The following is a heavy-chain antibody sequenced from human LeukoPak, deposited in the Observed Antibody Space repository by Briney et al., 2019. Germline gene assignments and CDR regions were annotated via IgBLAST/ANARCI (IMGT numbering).Heavy chain of an antibody. CDR2: IYYSGST. D-gene: IGHD2-2*01. V-gene: IGHV4-31*03. CDR1: GGSISSGGYY. J-gene: IGHJ6*03. CDR3: ARGTSGDYYYYYMDV. Sequence: KTSETLSLTCTVSGGSISSGGYYWSWIRQHPGKGLEWIGYIYYSGSTYYNPSLKSRVTISVDTSKNQFSLKQSSVTAADTAVYYCARGTSGDYYYYYMDVWGKGTTVTVSS.